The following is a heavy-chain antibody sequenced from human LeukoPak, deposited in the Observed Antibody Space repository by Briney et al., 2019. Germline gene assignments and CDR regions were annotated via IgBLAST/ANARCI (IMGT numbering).Heavy chain of an antibody. J-gene: IGHJ3*02. D-gene: IGHD6-13*01. CDR1: GFTFSSYW. V-gene: IGHV3-7*03. CDR2: IKQDGSEK. Sequence: GGSLRLSCTASGFTFSSYWMSWVRQAPGKGLEWVANIKQDGSEKNYVDSVKGRLTISRDNTKNSLYLQMNSLRAEDTALYYCAKDMGSSWYLDAFDIWGQGTMVTVSS. CDR3: AKDMGSSWYLDAFDI.